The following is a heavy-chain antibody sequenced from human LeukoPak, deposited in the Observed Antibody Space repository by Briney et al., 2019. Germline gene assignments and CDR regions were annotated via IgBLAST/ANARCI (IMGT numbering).Heavy chain of an antibody. Sequence: GGSLRLSCAASGFTFSSYSMNWVRQAPGKGLEWVSYISSSGSTIYYADSVRGRFTISRDNAKNSLYLQMNSLRAEDTAVYYCARQLVVVITYYYYYMDVWGKGTTVTVSS. CDR1: GFTFSSYS. CDR2: ISSSGSTI. V-gene: IGHV3-48*04. D-gene: IGHD3-22*01. J-gene: IGHJ6*03. CDR3: ARQLVVVITYYYYYMDV.